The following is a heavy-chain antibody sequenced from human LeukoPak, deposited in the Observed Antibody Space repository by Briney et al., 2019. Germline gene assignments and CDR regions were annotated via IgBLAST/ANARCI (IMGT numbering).Heavy chain of an antibody. CDR2: VSVNGGTT. CDR1: GFTFSSCA. Sequence: GGSLRLSCAASGFTFSSCALSWVRQAPGKGLEWVSTVSVNGGTTYYAGSVKGRFTISRDHSKNTLYLQMNSLRAEDTAVYFCAKELHGSGNYAFDYWGQGTLVTVSS. J-gene: IGHJ4*02. D-gene: IGHD3-10*01. V-gene: IGHV3-23*01. CDR3: AKELHGSGNYAFDY.